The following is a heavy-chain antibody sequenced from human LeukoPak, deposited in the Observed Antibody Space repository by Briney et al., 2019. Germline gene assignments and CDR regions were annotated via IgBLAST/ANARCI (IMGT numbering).Heavy chain of an antibody. CDR1: GFTFSSYE. J-gene: IGHJ4*02. V-gene: IGHV3-48*03. Sequence: PGGSLRLSCAASGFTFSSYEMNWVRQAPGKGLEWVSYISSSGSTIYYADSVKGRFTISRDNAKNSLYLQMNSLRAEDTAVYYCARDLEVYYDSSGKRLGYWGQGTLVTVSS. CDR3: ARDLEVYYDSSGKRLGY. CDR2: ISSSGSTI. D-gene: IGHD3-22*01.